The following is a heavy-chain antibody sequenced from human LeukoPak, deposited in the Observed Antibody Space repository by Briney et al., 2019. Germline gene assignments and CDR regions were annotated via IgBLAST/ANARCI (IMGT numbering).Heavy chain of an antibody. CDR1: GFSLSTSGVG. J-gene: IGHJ5*02. CDR3: AHRRIAATEAAWFDP. Sequence: SGPTLVKPTQTLTLTCTFSGFSLSTSGVGVGWIRQPPGKALEWLALIYWDDGKRYRPSLKSRLTITKDTSKNQVVLTMTNMDPVDTATYYCAHRRIAATEAAWFDPWGQGTLVTVSS. D-gene: IGHD6-13*01. V-gene: IGHV2-5*02. CDR2: IYWDDGK.